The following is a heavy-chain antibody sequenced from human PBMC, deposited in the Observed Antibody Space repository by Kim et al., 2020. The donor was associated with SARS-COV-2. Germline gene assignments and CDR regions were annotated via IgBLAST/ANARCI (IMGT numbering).Heavy chain of an antibody. J-gene: IGHJ6*02. V-gene: IGHV3-30*01. CDR3: ARARGGGCYYYGMDV. Sequence: DPRKGRFTHSRDNSKTTLYLQMNSLRAEDTAVYYCARARGGGCYYYGMDVWGQGTTVTVSS. D-gene: IGHD3-10*01.